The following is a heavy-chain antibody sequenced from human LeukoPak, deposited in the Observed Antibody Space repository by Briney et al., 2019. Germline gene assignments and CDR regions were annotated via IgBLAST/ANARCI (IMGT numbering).Heavy chain of an antibody. CDR2: TTRAADKT. J-gene: IGHJ4*02. CDR3: AKAGIGGSSLYYFDY. D-gene: IGHD6-6*01. CDR1: GFTFSNYA. Sequence: GGSLRLSCAASGFTFSNYAMSWVRQAPGKGLEWVSATTRAADKTYYADSVEGRFTISRDNSKNTLYLQMNSLRAEDTAVYYCAKAGIGGSSLYYFDYWGQGTLVTVSS. V-gene: IGHV3-23*01.